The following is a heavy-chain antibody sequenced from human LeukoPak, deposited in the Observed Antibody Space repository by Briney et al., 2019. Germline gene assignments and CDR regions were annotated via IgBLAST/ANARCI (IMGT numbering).Heavy chain of an antibody. CDR1: GFTFSSHV. CDR2: IWYDGSTK. J-gene: IGHJ3*02. Sequence: PGGSLRLSCAASGFTFSSHVMHWVRQAPGKGLEWLAVIWYDGSTKYYADSVKGRFTISRDNSKNTLYLQMNSLRAEDTAVYYCAREGSSGADGFDIWGQGTMVTVSS. CDR3: AREGSSGADGFDI. D-gene: IGHD6-19*01. V-gene: IGHV3-33*01.